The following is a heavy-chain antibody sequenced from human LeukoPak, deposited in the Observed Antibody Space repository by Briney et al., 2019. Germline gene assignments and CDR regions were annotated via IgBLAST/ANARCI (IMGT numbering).Heavy chain of an antibody. J-gene: IGHJ4*02. Sequence: SETLSLTYAVSGYSIRSGYYWGWIRQPPGKGLEWFGRIYHSGSTYYNPSLKSRDTISVDTSTNKLSLKQSSVTAADTAVYYCASYYYGSGSYNDYWGQGTLVTDSS. CDR3: ASYYYGSGSYNDY. CDR2: IYHSGST. CDR1: GYSIRSGYY. D-gene: IGHD3-10*01. V-gene: IGHV4-38-2*01.